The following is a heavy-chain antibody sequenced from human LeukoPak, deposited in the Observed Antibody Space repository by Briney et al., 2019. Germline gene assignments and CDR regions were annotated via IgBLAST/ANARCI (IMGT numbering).Heavy chain of an antibody. CDR2: IYTSGST. CDR1: GDSISSGDYY. V-gene: IGHV4-61*02. CDR3: ARGPYAYDSSGAFDI. Sequence: SETLSLTCTVSGDSISSGDYYWSWIRQPAGKGLEWIGRIYTSGSTNYNPSLKSRVTISVDTSKNQFSLKLSSVTAADTAVFYCARGPYAYDSSGAFDIWGQGTVVTVSS. D-gene: IGHD3-22*01. J-gene: IGHJ3*02.